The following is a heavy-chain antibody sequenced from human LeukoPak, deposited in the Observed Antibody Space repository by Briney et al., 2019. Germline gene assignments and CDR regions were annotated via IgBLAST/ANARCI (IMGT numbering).Heavy chain of an antibody. CDR1: GYTFTSCG. D-gene: IGHD3-22*01. V-gene: IGHV1-18*01. CDR3: ARSSRLYYDSSGYYPCHY. J-gene: IGHJ4*02. CDR2: LSAYNGNT. Sequence: TVKVSCKASGYTFTSCGISWVRHAPGQGLEWMGWLSAYNGNTNYAKKPQRRGTMTTYTSTSTAYMELRSLRSDDTAVYYCARSSRLYYDSSGYYPCHYWGQGTLVTVSS.